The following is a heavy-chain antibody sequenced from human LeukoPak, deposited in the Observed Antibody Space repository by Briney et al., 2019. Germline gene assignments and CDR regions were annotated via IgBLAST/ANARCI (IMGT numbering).Heavy chain of an antibody. D-gene: IGHD3-22*01. Sequence: GGSLRLSCSASGVTFSNYAMTWVRQAPGKRLEWVSLIGNGGSTYYADSVKGRFTISRDNSKNTVYLQMNSLRVEDTAVYYCAKRAEYDTSGYYGYWGQGTLVTVSS. CDR1: GVTFSNYA. V-gene: IGHV3-23*01. CDR3: AKRAEYDTSGYYGY. CDR2: IGNGGST. J-gene: IGHJ4*02.